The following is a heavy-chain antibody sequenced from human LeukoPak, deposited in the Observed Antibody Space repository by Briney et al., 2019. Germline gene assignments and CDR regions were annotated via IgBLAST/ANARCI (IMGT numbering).Heavy chain of an antibody. Sequence: SETLSLTCTVSGVSISSSNSYWGWIRQPPGKGLEWIGSIYYSGNTYYNASLKSQVSISIDTSKNQFSLRLTSVTAADTAVYYCAKGAKRVVGATTHWIDPWGQGTLVTVSS. CDR2: IYYSGNT. CDR1: GVSISSSNSY. D-gene: IGHD1-26*01. J-gene: IGHJ5*02. V-gene: IGHV4-39*01. CDR3: AKGAKRVVGATTHWIDP.